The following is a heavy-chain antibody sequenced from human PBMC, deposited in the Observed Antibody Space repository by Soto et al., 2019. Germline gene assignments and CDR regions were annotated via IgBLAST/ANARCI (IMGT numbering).Heavy chain of an antibody. J-gene: IGHJ4*02. CDR2: IDPSDSQT. D-gene: IGHD3-22*01. CDR3: ARQIYDSDTGPNFQYYFDS. CDR1: GYSFAGYW. V-gene: IGHV5-10-1*01. Sequence: GEDLKMTVKGSGYSFAGYWITWVRQKPGKSLEWMGRIDPSDSQTYYSPSFRGHVTISVTKSITTVFLQWSSLRASDTAMYYCARQIYDSDTGPNFQYYFDSWGQGTPVTVSS.